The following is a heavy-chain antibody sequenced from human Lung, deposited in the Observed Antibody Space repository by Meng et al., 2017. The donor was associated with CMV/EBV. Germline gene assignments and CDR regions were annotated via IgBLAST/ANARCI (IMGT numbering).Heavy chain of an antibody. J-gene: IGHJ2*01. Sequence: ASVKVSCKASGNTFTGYYMHWVRQAPGQGLEWMGWINPKNGGTKYAQKFQGRVTMTRDTSMSTAYMELSKLRSDDMAVYYCARGAPYCDSSGCFPPYWFFDLWGRGTLVTVSS. V-gene: IGHV1-2*02. CDR1: GNTFTGYY. D-gene: IGHD3-22*01. CDR2: INPKNGGT. CDR3: ARGAPYCDSSGCFPPYWFFDL.